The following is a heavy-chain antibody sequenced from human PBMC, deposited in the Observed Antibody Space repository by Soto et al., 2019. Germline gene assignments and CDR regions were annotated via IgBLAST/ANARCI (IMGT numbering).Heavy chain of an antibody. CDR3: GRLPDDYVWGSYRHTHYYFDY. CDR1: GGSISSYY. D-gene: IGHD3-16*02. CDR2: IYYSGST. V-gene: IGHV4-59*01. Sequence: PSETLSLTCTVSGGSISSYYWSWIRQPPGKGLEWIGYIYYSGSTNYNPSLKSRVTISVDTSKNQFSLKLSSVTAADTAVYYCGRLPDDYVWGSYRHTHYYFDYWGQGTLVTVSS. J-gene: IGHJ4*02.